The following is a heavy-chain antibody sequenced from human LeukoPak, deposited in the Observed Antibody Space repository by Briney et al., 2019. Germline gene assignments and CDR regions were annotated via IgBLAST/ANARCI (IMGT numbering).Heavy chain of an antibody. D-gene: IGHD2-2*02. V-gene: IGHV4-31*03. J-gene: IGHJ3*02. CDR3: AREAEDVVVVPAAIGRAFDI. CDR1: GGSISSGGYY. CDR2: IYYSGST. Sequence: SETLSLTCTVSGGSISSGGYYWSWIRQHPGKGLEWTGYIYYSGSTYYNPALKSRVTISVNTSKNQFSLNLSYVTAAETAVYFCAREAEDVVVVPAAIGRAFDIWGQGTMVTVSS.